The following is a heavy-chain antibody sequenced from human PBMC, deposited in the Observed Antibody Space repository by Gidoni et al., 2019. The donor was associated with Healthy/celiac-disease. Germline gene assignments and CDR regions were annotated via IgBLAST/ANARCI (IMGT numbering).Heavy chain of an antibody. CDR3: ARFGAGQQSFDP. V-gene: IGHV4-34*01. D-gene: IGHD3-10*01. CDR1: GGSFSGYY. CDR2: INHSGST. Sequence: QVQLQQWGAGLLKPSETLSLTCAVYGGSFSGYYWSWIRQPPGKGLEWIGEINHSGSTNYNPSLKSRVTISVDTSKNQFSLKLSSVTAADTAVYYCARFGAGQQSFDPWGQGTLVTVSS. J-gene: IGHJ5*02.